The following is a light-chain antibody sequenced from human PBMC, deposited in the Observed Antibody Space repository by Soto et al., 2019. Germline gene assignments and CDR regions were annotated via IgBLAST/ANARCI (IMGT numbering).Light chain of an antibody. J-gene: IGLJ1*01. CDR2: EGN. V-gene: IGLV2-23*01. CDR1: SSDVGSYHL. CDR3: CSFAGSSTFV. Sequence: QSALTQPASVSGSPGQSITISCTGTSSDVGSYHLVSWYQQHPGKAPKVMIYEGNKRPSGVPNRFSGSKSGNTASLTISGLQAEDEAEYYCCSFAGSSTFVFGTGTKVTV.